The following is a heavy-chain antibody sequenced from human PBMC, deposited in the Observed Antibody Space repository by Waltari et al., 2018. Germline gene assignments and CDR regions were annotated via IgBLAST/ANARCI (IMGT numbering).Heavy chain of an antibody. D-gene: IGHD3-16*01. CDR2: IYYSGIT. V-gene: IGHV4-59*11. CDR1: GGSISSHY. CDR3: AREAGDFKGGVDP. J-gene: IGHJ5*02. Sequence: QVQLQESGPGLVKPSETLSLTCTVSGGSISSHYWSWIRQPPGKGLEWIGYIYYSGITNYNPSRKSRVTISVDTSKNQFSLKLSSVTAADTAVYYCAREAGDFKGGVDPWGQGTLVTVSS.